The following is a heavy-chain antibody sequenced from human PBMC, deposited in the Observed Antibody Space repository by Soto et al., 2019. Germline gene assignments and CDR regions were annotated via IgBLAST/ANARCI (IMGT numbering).Heavy chain of an antibody. V-gene: IGHV4-31*03. CDR1: GDSVSSGGAY. D-gene: IGHD3-10*01. Sequence: QVQLQESGPGLVKPSQTLSLTCTVSGDSVSSGGAYWSWIRQHPGKGLDWIGYIYYRGSATYTPSPRRRLTISLDTSQTQVSPRLISVTAADTAVYYCARLKSRYYNRISHSFDYWGRGTLVTVSS. J-gene: IGHJ4*02. CDR2: IYYRGSA. CDR3: ARLKSRYYNRISHSFDY.